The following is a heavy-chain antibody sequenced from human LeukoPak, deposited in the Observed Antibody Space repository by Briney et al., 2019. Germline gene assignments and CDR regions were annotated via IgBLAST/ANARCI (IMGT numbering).Heavy chain of an antibody. CDR2: IRYDGSDK. V-gene: IGHV3-30*02. CDR1: GFTFSRHG. D-gene: IGHD2-15*01. CDR3: AKGFYYCSDGCPQYYYYMDV. J-gene: IGHJ6*03. Sequence: PGGSLRLSXAASGFTFSRHGMHWVRQAPGKGLEWVAFIRYDGSDKYYADSVKGRFTISRDNSENTLYLQMNSLRPEDTAVYYCAKGFYYCSDGCPQYYYYMDVWGKGTTVIVSS.